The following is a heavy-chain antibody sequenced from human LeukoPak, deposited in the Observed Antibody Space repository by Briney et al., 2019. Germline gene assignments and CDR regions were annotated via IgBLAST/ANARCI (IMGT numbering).Heavy chain of an antibody. CDR1: GFTFGSYS. CDR2: ISSSSSYI. CDR3: ARGSGLTGYYVY. Sequence: PGGSLRLSCAASGFTFGSYSMNWVRQAPGKGLEWVSSISSSSSYIYYADSVKGRFTISRDNAKNSLYLQMNNLRAEDTAVYYCARGSGLTGYYVYWGQGTLVTVSS. J-gene: IGHJ4*02. D-gene: IGHD3-9*01. V-gene: IGHV3-21*01.